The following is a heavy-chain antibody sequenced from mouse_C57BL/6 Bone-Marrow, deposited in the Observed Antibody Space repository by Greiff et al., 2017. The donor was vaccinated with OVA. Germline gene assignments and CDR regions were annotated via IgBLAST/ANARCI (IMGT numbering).Heavy chain of an antibody. V-gene: IGHV1-19*01. CDR3: AREGANWDVRGYFDY. Sequence: VQLKESGPVLVKPGASVKMSCKASGYTFTDYYMNWVKQSHGKSLEWIGVINPYNGGTSYNQKFKGKATLTVDKSSSTAYMELNSLTSEDSAVYYCAREGANWDVRGYFDYWGQGTTLTVSS. J-gene: IGHJ2*01. CDR2: INPYNGGT. D-gene: IGHD4-1*01. CDR1: GYTFTDYY.